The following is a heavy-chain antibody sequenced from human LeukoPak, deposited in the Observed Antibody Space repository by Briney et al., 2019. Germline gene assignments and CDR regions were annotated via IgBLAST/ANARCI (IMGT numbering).Heavy chain of an antibody. J-gene: IGHJ6*03. CDR2: IIPIFGTA. CDR3: ARTPLGYYDSSGYYMDV. Sequence: SVKVSCKASGGTFSSYAISWVRQAPGQGLEWMGGIIPIFGTANYAQKFQGRVTITADESTSTAYTELSSLRSEDTAVYYCARTPLGYYDSSGYYMDVWGKGTTVTVSS. D-gene: IGHD3-22*01. CDR1: GGTFSSYA. V-gene: IGHV1-69*01.